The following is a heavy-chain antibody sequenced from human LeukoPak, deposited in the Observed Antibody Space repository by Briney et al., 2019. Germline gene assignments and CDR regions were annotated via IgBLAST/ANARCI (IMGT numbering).Heavy chain of an antibody. CDR1: GFSFSSYN. Sequence: GGSLRLSCEASGFSFSSYNMDWVRQTPGQGLEWISSITTSSTYTLYADSVKGRFTISRDNAKNSLYVQMNSLRAEDTAVYYCAELGITMIGGGWGKGTTVTISS. D-gene: IGHD3-10*02. CDR2: ITTSSTYT. V-gene: IGHV3-21*01. CDR3: AELGITMIGGG. J-gene: IGHJ6*04.